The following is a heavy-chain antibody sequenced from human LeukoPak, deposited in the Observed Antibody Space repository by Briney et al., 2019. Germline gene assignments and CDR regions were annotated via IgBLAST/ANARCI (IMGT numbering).Heavy chain of an antibody. CDR2: ISGSGSTS. Sequence: QPGGSLRLSCAASGFPFSSHAMRWVRQAPGRGLECVSAISGSGSTSYYADSVKGRFTISRDNSKNTLYLQMTSLRAEDTAVYYCAKDQRGYYQLIDYWGQGILVTVSS. CDR1: GFPFSSHA. J-gene: IGHJ4*02. CDR3: AKDQRGYYQLIDY. V-gene: IGHV3-23*01. D-gene: IGHD3-10*01.